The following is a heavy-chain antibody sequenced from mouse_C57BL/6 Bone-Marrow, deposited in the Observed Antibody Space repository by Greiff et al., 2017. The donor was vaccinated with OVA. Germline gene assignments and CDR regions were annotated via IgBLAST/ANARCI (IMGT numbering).Heavy chain of an antibody. J-gene: IGHJ2*01. V-gene: IGHV1-52*01. Sequence: QVQLQQPGAELVRPGSSVKLSCKASGYTFTSYWMHWVKQRPIQGLEWIGNIDPSDSETHYNQKFKDKATLTVDKSSSTAYMQLSSLTSEDSAVYYCARITTVVASFGYWGQGTTLSVSS. CDR3: ARITTVVASFGY. CDR2: IDPSDSET. CDR1: GYTFTSYW. D-gene: IGHD1-1*01.